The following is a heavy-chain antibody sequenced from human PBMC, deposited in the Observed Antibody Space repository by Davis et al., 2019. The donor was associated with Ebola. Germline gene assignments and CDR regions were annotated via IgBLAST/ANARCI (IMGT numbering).Heavy chain of an antibody. D-gene: IGHD5-18*01. CDR3: TSQGHRGSYLIHDY. V-gene: IGHV5-51*01. CDR1: GYSFNTHW. CDR2: FHPGTSDI. J-gene: IGHJ4*02. Sequence: PGGSLRLSCKASGYSFNTHWIGWVRQMPGKGLEWMTHFHPGTSDIRYSPSFQGQVTISVDKSISTAYLQWSSLKASDTAMYYCTSQGHRGSYLIHDYWGQGTQVTVSS.